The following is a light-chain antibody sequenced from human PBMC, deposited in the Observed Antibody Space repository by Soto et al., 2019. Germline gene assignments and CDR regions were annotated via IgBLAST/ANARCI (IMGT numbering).Light chain of an antibody. CDR3: QHYNSYSRT. J-gene: IGKJ1*01. Sequence: DIQMTQSPSTLFASVGDRVTIACRASQNISPWLAWYQQKPGKAPKLLIYGASSLEGGVPSRFSGSGSGRDFTLTITRPQPDDFATYYCQHYNSYSRTFGQGTKVDIK. CDR1: QNISPW. CDR2: GAS. V-gene: IGKV1-5*01.